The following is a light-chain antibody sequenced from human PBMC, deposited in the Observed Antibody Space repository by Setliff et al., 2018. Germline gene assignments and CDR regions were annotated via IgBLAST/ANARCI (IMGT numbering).Light chain of an antibody. J-gene: IGLJ1*01. CDR1: SSNIGSNT. CDR3: AAWDDSLNGYV. V-gene: IGLV1-44*01. Sequence: QSVLTQSPSASGTPGQRVTISCSGSSSNIGSNTVNWYQQLPGTAPKLLIYRNNQRPSGVPDRFSGSKSGTSASLAISGLQSEDEADYYCAAWDDSLNGYVFGTGTKV. CDR2: RNN.